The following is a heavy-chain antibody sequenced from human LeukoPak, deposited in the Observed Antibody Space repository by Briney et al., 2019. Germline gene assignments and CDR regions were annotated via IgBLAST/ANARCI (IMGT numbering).Heavy chain of an antibody. CDR3: ARAPSSYYDSSGHFDY. CDR2: TYYRSKWYN. CDR1: GDSVSSNSAA. J-gene: IGHJ4*02. Sequence: SQTLSLTCAISGDSVSSNSAAWNWIRQSPSRGLEWLGRTYYRSKWYNDYAVSVKSRITINPDTSKNQFSLQLNSVTPEDTAVYYCARAPSSYYDSSGHFDYWGRGTLVTVSS. D-gene: IGHD3-22*01. V-gene: IGHV6-1*01.